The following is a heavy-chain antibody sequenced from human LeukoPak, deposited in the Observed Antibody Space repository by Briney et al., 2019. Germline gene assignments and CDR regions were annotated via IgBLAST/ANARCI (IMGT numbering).Heavy chain of an antibody. V-gene: IGHV3-30-3*01. CDR1: GFNLNIYA. J-gene: IGHJ6*02. D-gene: IGHD2-15*01. CDR2: ISFDGSYK. CDR3: ARGLYCRGGTCGGGMEV. Sequence: PRRSLRLSRAASGFNLNIYAIHWVRQAPGKGLEWVAVISFDGSYKYYTDSVKGSFTISRDNSKNTLYLQMNSLRPEVTAEYHCARGLYCRGGTCGGGMEVWGQGTTITVSS.